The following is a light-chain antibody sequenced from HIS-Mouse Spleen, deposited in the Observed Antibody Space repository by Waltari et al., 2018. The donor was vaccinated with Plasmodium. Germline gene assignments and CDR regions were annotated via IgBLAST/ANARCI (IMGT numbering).Light chain of an antibody. CDR3: QQYNNWPLT. CDR2: AAS. CDR1: QGISSY. J-gene: IGKJ4*01. V-gene: IGKV1-8*01. Sequence: AIRMTQSPSSFSASPGDRVPITCRASQGISSYLAWYQQKPGKAPKLLIYAASTLHSGVPSRFSGSGSGTDFTLTISCLQSEDFAVYYCQQYNNWPLTFGGGTKVEIK.